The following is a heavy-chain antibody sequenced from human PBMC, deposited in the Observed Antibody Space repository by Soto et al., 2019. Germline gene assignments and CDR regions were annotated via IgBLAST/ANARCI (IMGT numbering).Heavy chain of an antibody. CDR3: ARDARGDEAPMDY. CDR2: IDPNSGGT. Sequence: ASVKVSCKASGYTFTGYYMHWVRQAPGQGLEWMGWIDPNSGGTNYAQKFQGWVTMTRDTSISTAYMELSRLRSDDTAVYYCARDARGDEAPMDYWGQGTLVTVSS. J-gene: IGHJ4*02. D-gene: IGHD3-10*01. CDR1: GYTFTGYY. V-gene: IGHV1-2*04.